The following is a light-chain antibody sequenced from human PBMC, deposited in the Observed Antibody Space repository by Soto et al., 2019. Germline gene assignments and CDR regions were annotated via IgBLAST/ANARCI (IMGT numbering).Light chain of an antibody. Sequence: DIEMTQSPSSLSASVGDRITITCQASQDISKFLIWYQQTPGKAPKFLIYEASSLERGVPSRFSGSGSGTDFNLTINSLQPEDIATYYCQQYHSVPFTFGPGTKLEVK. CDR2: EAS. CDR1: QDISKF. J-gene: IGKJ3*01. CDR3: QQYHSVPFT. V-gene: IGKV1-33*01.